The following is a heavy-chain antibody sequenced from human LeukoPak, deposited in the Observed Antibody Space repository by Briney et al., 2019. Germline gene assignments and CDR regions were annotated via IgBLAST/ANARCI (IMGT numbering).Heavy chain of an antibody. V-gene: IGHV3-74*01. CDR1: GFTFSNYW. Sequence: TGGSLRLSCAASGFTFSNYWMHWVRQAPGKGLVWVSRINSDGSSANYADSVKGRFTISRDNAKNTLFLQMNSLRAEDSAVYYCVSHCSSTSCYEYWGQGTLVTVSS. J-gene: IGHJ4*02. D-gene: IGHD2-2*01. CDR2: INSDGSSA. CDR3: VSHCSSTSCYEY.